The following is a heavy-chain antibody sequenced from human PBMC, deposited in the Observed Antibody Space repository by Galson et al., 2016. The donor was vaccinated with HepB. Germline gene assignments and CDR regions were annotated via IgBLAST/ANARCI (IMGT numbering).Heavy chain of an antibody. CDR3: ASGMTAVSDY. J-gene: IGHJ4*02. D-gene: IGHD6-25*01. CDR2: IYPGDSDT. CDR1: GYTFTRHW. V-gene: IGHV5-51*01. Sequence: QSGAEVKKSGESLKISCKGSGYTFTRHWIGWVRQLPGKGLEWMGTIYPGDSDTKYSPSFQGQVTISVDKSINTAYLQWSSLKTSDTGMYSCASGMTAVSDYWGQGTLVSVSS.